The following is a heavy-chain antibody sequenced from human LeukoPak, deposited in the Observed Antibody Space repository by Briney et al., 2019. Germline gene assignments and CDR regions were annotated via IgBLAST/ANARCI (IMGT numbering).Heavy chain of an antibody. CDR2: ISSSSGTI. CDR1: VFTFSSYS. V-gene: IGHV3-48*01. Sequence: PGGSLRLSCAASVFTFSSYSMNWVRQAPGKGLEWVSYISSSSGTIYYADSVKGRFTISRDNAKNSLYLQMNSLRAEDTAVYYCARVPPNYGGNPVDYWGQGTLVTVSS. J-gene: IGHJ4*02. D-gene: IGHD4-23*01. CDR3: ARVPPNYGGNPVDY.